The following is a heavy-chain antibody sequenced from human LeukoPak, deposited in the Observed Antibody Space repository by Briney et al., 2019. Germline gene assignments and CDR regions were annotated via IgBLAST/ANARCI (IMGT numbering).Heavy chain of an antibody. V-gene: IGHV4-38-2*02. Sequence: SETLSLTCTVSGYSISSSYYWGWIRQPPGKGLEWIGSIYHSGSTDYNPSLKSRVTISVDTSKNQFSLKLNSVTAADTAVYYCARVVTVRYYGSGSYYTHYYYYYYYMDVWGKGTTVTVSS. CDR1: GYSISSSYY. CDR3: ARVVTVRYYGSGSYYTHYYYYYYYMDV. J-gene: IGHJ6*03. CDR2: IYHSGST. D-gene: IGHD3-10*01.